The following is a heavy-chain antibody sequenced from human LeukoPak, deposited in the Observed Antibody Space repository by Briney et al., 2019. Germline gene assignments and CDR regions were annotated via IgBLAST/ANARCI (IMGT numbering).Heavy chain of an antibody. J-gene: IGHJ4*02. V-gene: IGHV3-66*01. CDR2: IYSGGST. CDR1: GFTVSSNY. Sequence: PGGSLRLSCAASGFTVSSNYMSLVRQAPGKRLEWVSVIYSGGSTYYADSVKGRFTISRDNSKNTLYLQMNSLRAEDTAVYYCARDRQAVRGVIVYFDYWGQGTLVTVSS. CDR3: ARDRQAVRGVIVYFDY. D-gene: IGHD3-10*01.